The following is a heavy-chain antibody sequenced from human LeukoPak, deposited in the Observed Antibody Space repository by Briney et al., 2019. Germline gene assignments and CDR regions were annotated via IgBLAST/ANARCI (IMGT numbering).Heavy chain of an antibody. CDR1: GGAFSSYA. Sequence: SVKVSCRASGGAFSSYAISWVRQAPGQGLEWMGGIIPIFGTANYAQKFQGRVTITADESTSTAYMELSSLRSEDTAVYYCARADSAVAGSSFDYWGQGTLVTVSS. CDR3: ARADSAVAGSSFDY. CDR2: IIPIFGTA. J-gene: IGHJ4*02. D-gene: IGHD6-19*01. V-gene: IGHV1-69*13.